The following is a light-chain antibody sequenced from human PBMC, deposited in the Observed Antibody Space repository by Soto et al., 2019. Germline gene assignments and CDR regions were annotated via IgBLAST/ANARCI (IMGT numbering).Light chain of an antibody. CDR2: EVS. CDR1: SSDVGGYNY. CDR3: SSYAGNGYV. J-gene: IGLJ1*01. Sequence: QSVLTQPPSASGSPGQSVTISYTGASSDVGGYNYVSWYQQHPGKAPKLMIYEVSKRPSGVPDRFSGSKSGNTASLTVSGLQAEDEADYFCSSYAGNGYVLGTGTKVTVL. V-gene: IGLV2-8*01.